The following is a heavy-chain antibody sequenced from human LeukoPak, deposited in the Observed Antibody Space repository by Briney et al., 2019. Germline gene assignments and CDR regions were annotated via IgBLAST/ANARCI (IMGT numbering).Heavy chain of an antibody. CDR3: AKDERSLWSGYLDS. J-gene: IGHJ5*01. CDR2: ISGSGGST. V-gene: IGHV3-23*01. CDR1: GFTLSSYA. D-gene: IGHD3-3*01. Sequence: QTGGSLRLSCAASGFTLSSYAMSWVRQAPGKGLEWVSAISGSGGSTYYADSVKGRFTVSRDNSKNTLYLQMNSLRAEDTAVYYCAKDERSLWSGYLDSWGQGTLVTVSS.